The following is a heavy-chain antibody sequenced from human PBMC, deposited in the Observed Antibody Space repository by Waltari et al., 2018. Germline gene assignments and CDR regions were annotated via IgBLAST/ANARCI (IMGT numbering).Heavy chain of an antibody. CDR1: GSSFTRYW. Sequence: EVQLVQSGAEVKKPGESLKISCEGSGSSFTRYWIGWVRQMPGKGLEWMGVSFPGDSNTKDSPSCRGQVTISADNSITTAYLQWSSLKASDTAIYFCARQPLHSYGIRHFDYWGQGTPVTVS. CDR3: ARQPLHSYGIRHFDY. D-gene: IGHD5-18*01. CDR2: SFPGDSNT. J-gene: IGHJ4*02. V-gene: IGHV5-51*01.